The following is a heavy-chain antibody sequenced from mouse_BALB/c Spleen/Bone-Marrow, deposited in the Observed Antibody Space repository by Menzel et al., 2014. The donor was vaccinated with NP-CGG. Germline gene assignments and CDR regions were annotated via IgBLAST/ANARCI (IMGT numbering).Heavy chain of an antibody. V-gene: IGHV14-3*02. CDR3: ATMITDWYFDV. J-gene: IGHJ1*01. CDR2: IDPANGNT. Sequence: DVQLQQSGAELVKPGASVKLSCTASGFNIKDTYMHWVKQRPEQGLEWIGRIDPANGNTKYDPKFQGKATITADTSSNTAYLRLSSLTSEDTAVYYCATMITDWYFDVWGAGTTVTVSS. D-gene: IGHD2-4*01. CDR1: GFNIKDTY.